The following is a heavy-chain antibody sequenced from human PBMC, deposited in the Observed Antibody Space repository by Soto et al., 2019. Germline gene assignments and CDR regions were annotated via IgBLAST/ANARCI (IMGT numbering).Heavy chain of an antibody. CDR3: ARESEDLTSNFDY. V-gene: IGHV3-21*06. J-gene: IGHJ4*02. CDR1: GFIFTRYS. CDR2: ISSTTNYI. Sequence: GGSLRLSCAASGFIFTRYSMDWVRQAPGKGLEWVSSISSTTNYIYYGDSMKGRFTISRDNAKNSLYLEMNSLRAEDTAVYYCARESEDLTSNFDYWGQGTLVTVSS.